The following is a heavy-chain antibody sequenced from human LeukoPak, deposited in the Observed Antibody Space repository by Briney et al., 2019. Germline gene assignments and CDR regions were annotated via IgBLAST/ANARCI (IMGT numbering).Heavy chain of an antibody. CDR2: IYYSGST. J-gene: IGHJ6*03. Sequence: PSETLSLTCTVSGGSISSYYCTWIRQPPGKGLEWIGFIYYSGSTNHNPSLKSRVTISVDTSKNQFSLKLSSVTAADTAVYYCARLYRPFGESYTDVWSKGTTVTVSS. CDR3: ARLYRPFGESYTDV. V-gene: IGHV4-59*08. D-gene: IGHD3-10*01. CDR1: GGSISSYY.